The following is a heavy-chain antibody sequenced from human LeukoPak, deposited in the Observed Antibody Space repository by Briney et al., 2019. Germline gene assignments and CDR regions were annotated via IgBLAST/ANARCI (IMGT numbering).Heavy chain of an antibody. D-gene: IGHD1-26*01. Sequence: GGPLRLSCAPSGFTFSSYSMNWVRQAPGKGLEWFSSISSGRSYIYYADSVKGRFTISRDNAKNSLYLQINSLRAEDTAVYYWGREWELVDHWGQGTLVTVSS. J-gene: IGHJ4*02. CDR3: GREWELVDH. CDR2: ISSGRSYI. V-gene: IGHV3-21*01. CDR1: GFTFSSYS.